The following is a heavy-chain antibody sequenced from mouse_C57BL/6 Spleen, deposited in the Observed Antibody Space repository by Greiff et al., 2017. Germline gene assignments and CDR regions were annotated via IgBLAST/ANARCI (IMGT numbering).Heavy chain of an antibody. V-gene: IGHV1-53*01. CDR1: GYTFTSYW. J-gene: IGHJ4*01. CDR2: INPSNGGT. Sequence: VQLQQSGTELVKPGASVKLSCKASGYTFTSYWMHWVKQRPGQGLEWIGNINPSNGGTNYNEKFKSKATLTVDKSSSTAYMQLSSLTSEDSAVYYCARVELDYYAMDYWGQGTSVTVSS. CDR3: ARVELDYYAMDY.